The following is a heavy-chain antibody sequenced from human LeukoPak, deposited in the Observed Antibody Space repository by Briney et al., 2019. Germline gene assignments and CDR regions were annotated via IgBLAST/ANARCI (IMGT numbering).Heavy chain of an antibody. V-gene: IGHV3-33*01. Sequence: GGSLRLSCAASGFTFSNYGMQWVRQAPGKGLEWLAVIWCDGSQKYYADSVKGRFTISREDSKNTLYLQMNSLRAEDTAVYYCARDKYCSNGSCYFQFQHWGQGTLVTVSS. CDR3: ARDKYCSNGSCYFQFQH. CDR2: IWCDGSQK. D-gene: IGHD2-15*01. J-gene: IGHJ1*01. CDR1: GFTFSNYG.